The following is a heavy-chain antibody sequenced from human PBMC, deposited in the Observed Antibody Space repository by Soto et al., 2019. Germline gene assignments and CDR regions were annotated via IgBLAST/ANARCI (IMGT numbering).Heavy chain of an antibody. Sequence: QVQLVESGGGVVQPGRSLRLSCAASGFTFSSYAMHWVRQAPGKGLEWVAVISYDGSNEYYADSVKGRFTVSRDNSKNTLYLQMDNLRAEHTAVYYCAKYSSSWYDNDAFDIWGQGTRVTVSS. CDR3: AKYSSSWYDNDAFDI. CDR2: ISYDGSNE. J-gene: IGHJ3*02. CDR1: GFTFSSYA. V-gene: IGHV3-30-3*02. D-gene: IGHD6-13*01.